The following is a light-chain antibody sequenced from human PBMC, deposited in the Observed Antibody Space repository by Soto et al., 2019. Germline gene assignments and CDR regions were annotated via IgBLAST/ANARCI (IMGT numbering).Light chain of an antibody. CDR1: QSITNS. J-gene: IGKJ1*01. CDR3: QQSFCPLWT. V-gene: IGKV1-39*01. Sequence: DIQMTPPPSSLSASVGDRVTITCRASQSITNSLNWYQQKPGQAPKLLIYAASSMQSGVTSRFSGCGSETDFTLTISNLQPDDSATYDDQQSFCPLWTFGQRTKVEV. CDR2: AAS.